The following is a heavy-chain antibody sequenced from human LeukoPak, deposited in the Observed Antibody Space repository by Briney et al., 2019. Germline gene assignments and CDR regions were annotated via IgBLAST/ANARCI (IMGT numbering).Heavy chain of an antibody. D-gene: IGHD5-18*01. CDR1: GGSISSHY. V-gene: IGHV4-59*11. J-gene: IGHJ4*02. Sequence: KPSETLSLTCTVSGGSISSHYWSWIRQPPGKGLEWIGYIYYSGSTNYNPSLKSRVTISVDTSKNQFSLKLSSVTAADTAVYYCARLYSYHFDYRGQGTLVTVSS. CDR2: IYYSGST. CDR3: ARLYSYHFDY.